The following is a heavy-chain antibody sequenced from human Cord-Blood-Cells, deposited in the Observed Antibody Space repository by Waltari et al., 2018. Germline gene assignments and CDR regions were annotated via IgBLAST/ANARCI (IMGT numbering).Heavy chain of an antibody. CDR3: ARGALRFLEWLKGGNWFDP. V-gene: IGHV4-34*01. D-gene: IGHD3-3*01. Sequence: QVQLQPWGAGLLKPSETLSLPCAVYGGSFSGYYWSWNRPPPGKGLEWIGEINHSGSTNYNPSLKSRVTISVDTSKNQFSLKLSSVTAADTAVYYCARGALRFLEWLKGGNWFDPWGQGTLVTVSS. CDR2: INHSGST. J-gene: IGHJ5*02. CDR1: GGSFSGYY.